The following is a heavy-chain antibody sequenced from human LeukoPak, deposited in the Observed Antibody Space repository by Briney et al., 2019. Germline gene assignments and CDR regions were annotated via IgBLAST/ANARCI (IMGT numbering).Heavy chain of an antibody. J-gene: IGHJ4*02. CDR2: IIPIFGTA. CDR3: ASGGSYGVDY. Sequence: SVKVSCEASGGTFSSYAISWVRQAPGQGLEWMGGIIPIFGTANYAQKFQGRVTITTDESTSTAYMELSSLRSEDTAVYYCASGGSYGVDYWGQGTLVTVSS. V-gene: IGHV1-69*05. CDR1: GGTFSSYA. D-gene: IGHD1-26*01.